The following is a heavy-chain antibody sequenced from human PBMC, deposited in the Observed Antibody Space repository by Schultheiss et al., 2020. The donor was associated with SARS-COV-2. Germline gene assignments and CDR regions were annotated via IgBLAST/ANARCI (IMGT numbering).Heavy chain of an antibody. CDR3: AKDNWAQWAQRRIDAFDI. CDR2: ISSSSSYI. CDR1: GFTFSSYG. Sequence: GGSLRLSCAASGFTFSSYGMHWVRQAPGKGLEWVSSISSSSSYIYYADSVKGRFTISRDNAKNSLYLQMNSLRAEDTAVYYCAKDNWAQWAQRRIDAFDIWGQGTLVTVSS. V-gene: IGHV3-21*01. J-gene: IGHJ3*02. D-gene: IGHD1-1*01.